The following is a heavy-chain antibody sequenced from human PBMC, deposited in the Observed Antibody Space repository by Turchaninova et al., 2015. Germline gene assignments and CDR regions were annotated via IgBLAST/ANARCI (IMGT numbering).Heavy chain of an antibody. Sequence: PGGSLRLSCAASGFTFSYAYMNWVRQAPGKGLEWVGHVKSRGDGGTADYIAPVKGIFTISRDDSKNMLYLQMNSLKIEDTGVYYCTTNEKFAYWGQGTLVTVSS. CDR1: GFTFSYAY. CDR2: VKSRGDGGTA. J-gene: IGHJ4*02. CDR3: TTNEKFAY. V-gene: IGHV3-15*07.